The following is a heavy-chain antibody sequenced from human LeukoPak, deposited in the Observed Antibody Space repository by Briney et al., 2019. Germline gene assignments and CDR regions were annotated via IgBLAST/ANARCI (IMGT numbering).Heavy chain of an antibody. D-gene: IGHD3-22*01. CDR2: FDPEDGET. J-gene: IGHJ4*02. CDR3: ATGRISCESSGYYQLDY. CDR1: GYTLTELS. Sequence: ASVKVSCKVSGYTLTELSIHRVRQAPGKGLEWMGGFDPEDGETIYAQKFQGRVTMTEDTSPDTAYMELSRLRSEDTTVYYCATGRISCESSGYYQLDYWGQGTLVTVSS. V-gene: IGHV1-24*01.